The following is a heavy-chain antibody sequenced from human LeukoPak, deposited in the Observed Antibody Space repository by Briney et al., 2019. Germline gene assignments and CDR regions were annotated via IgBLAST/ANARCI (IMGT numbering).Heavy chain of an antibody. J-gene: IGHJ4*02. CDR2: ISGSGDNT. CDR3: AKDRWKTVLRGPDY. CDR1: GFTFSSYA. Sequence: GGSLRLSCAASGFTFSSYAMSWVRQAPGKGLEWVSGISGSGDNTYYADSVKGRFTISRDNSKNTLYVQVNSLGTEDTAAYYCAKDRWKTVLRGPDYWGQGTLVTVSS. V-gene: IGHV3-23*01. D-gene: IGHD3-10*01.